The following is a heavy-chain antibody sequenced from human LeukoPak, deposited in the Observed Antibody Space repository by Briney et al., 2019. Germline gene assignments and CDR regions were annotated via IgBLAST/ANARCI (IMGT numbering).Heavy chain of an antibody. CDR3: ARTCSSTSCSDFDY. D-gene: IGHD2-2*01. Sequence: GASVKVSCKASGYTFTSYDINWVRQATGQGLEWMGWMNPNSGNTGYAQKFQGRVTITRNTSISTAYMELSGLTSEDTAVYYCARTCSSTSCSDFDYWGQGTLVTVSS. V-gene: IGHV1-8*03. J-gene: IGHJ4*02. CDR2: MNPNSGNT. CDR1: GYTFTSYD.